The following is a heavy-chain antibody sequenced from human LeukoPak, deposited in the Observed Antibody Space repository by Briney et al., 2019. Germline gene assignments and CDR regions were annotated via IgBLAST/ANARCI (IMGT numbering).Heavy chain of an antibody. CDR1: GFTFSNYA. CDR2: TSGSGGST. V-gene: IGHV3-23*01. CDR3: AKSPNSYCSGGNCYADY. D-gene: IGHD2-15*01. J-gene: IGHJ4*02. Sequence: GGSLRLSCAASGFTFSNYAMSWVRQAPGKGLGWVAFTSGSGGSTYYADSVKGRFTISRDNSKNTLYLQMNSREAEDTAVYYCAKSPNSYCSGGNCYADYWGQGTLVTVSS.